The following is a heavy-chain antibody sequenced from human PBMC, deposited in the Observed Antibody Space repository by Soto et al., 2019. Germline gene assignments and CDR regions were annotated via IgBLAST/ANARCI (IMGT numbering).Heavy chain of an antibody. CDR1: GGSISSSSYY. V-gene: IGHV4-39*01. Sequence: QLQLQESGPGLVKPSETLSLTCTVSGGSISSSSYYWGWIRQPPGKGLEWIGSIYYSGSTYYNPSLKRRVTTTVDTSKNQFSLKLSSVTAADTAVYYCARRLYYDSSGFEGGGMDVWGQGTTVTVSS. CDR3: ARRLYYDSSGFEGGGMDV. D-gene: IGHD3-22*01. CDR2: IYYSGST. J-gene: IGHJ6*02.